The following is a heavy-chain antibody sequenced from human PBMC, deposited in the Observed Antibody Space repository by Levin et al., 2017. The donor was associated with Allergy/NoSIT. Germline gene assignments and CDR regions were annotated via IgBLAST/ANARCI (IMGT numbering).Heavy chain of an antibody. J-gene: IGHJ4*02. CDR1: GFTFSTYW. Sequence: GESLKISCAVSGFTFSTYWMHWVRQAPGKGLVWVSRINSGGSDTDYADSVKSRFTISRDNAKNTLYLQMNSLRGEDTAVYYCAKGGGSATSCLDYWGQGTLVTVSS. D-gene: IGHD2-2*01. V-gene: IGHV3-74*01. CDR2: INSGGSDT. CDR3: AKGGGSATSCLDY.